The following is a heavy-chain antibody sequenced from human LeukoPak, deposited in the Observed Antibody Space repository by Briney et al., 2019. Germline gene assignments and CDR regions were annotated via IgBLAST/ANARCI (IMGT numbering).Heavy chain of an antibody. CDR1: GFTFSDYY. CDR2: ISSSGSTI. Sequence: GGSLRLSCAASGFTFSDYYMSWIRQAPGKGLEWVSYISSSGSTIYYADSVKGRFTISRDNAKNSLYLQMNSLRAEDTAVYYCARADVDTAYYMDVWGKGTTVTVSS. V-gene: IGHV3-11*04. D-gene: IGHD5-18*01. J-gene: IGHJ6*03. CDR3: ARADVDTAYYMDV.